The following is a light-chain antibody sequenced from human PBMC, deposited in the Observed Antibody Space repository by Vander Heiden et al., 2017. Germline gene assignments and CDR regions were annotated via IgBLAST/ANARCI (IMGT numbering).Light chain of an antibody. J-gene: IGKJ1*01. CDR3: QQYYSTPW. V-gene: IGKV4-1*01. Sequence: DIVMTQSPDSLAVSLGERATINCKSSQSVLYSSNNKNYLAWYQQKPGQPPKLLIYWASTRESGVPDRFSGSGSGTDFTLTISSLQAEDVAVYYCQQYYSTPWFGQETKVEI. CDR1: QSVLYSSNNKNY. CDR2: WAS.